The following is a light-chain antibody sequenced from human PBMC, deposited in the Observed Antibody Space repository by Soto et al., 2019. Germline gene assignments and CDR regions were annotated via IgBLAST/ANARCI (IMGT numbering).Light chain of an antibody. CDR2: GAS. CDR3: QQYNNLPLT. V-gene: IGKV3-15*01. Sequence: IVLTQSPGTLSLSPGERATLSCRASQSVTSYLAWYQQKPGQAPRLLIYGASTRATGIPARFSGSGSGTEFTLTISSLQSEDFAVYYCQQYNNLPLTFGQGTRLEIK. CDR1: QSVTSY. J-gene: IGKJ5*01.